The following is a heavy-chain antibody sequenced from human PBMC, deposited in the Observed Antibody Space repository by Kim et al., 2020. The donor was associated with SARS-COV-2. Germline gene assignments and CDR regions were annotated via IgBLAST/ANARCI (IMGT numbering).Heavy chain of an antibody. CDR3: ARGWATNWFDP. CDR2: IYYSGST. Sequence: SETLSLTCTVSGGSISSGGYYWSWIRQHPGKGLEWIGYIYYSGSTYYNPSLKSRVTISVDTSKNQFSLKPSSVTAADTAVYYCARGWATNWFDPWGQGTLVTVSS. CDR1: GGSISSGGYY. J-gene: IGHJ5*02. V-gene: IGHV4-31*03.